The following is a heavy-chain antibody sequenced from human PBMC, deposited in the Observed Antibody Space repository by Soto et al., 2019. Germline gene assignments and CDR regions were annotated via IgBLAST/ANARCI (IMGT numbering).Heavy chain of an antibody. J-gene: IGHJ5*02. V-gene: IGHV4-4*02. CDR1: SGTISSSNW. CDR2: INQSGRP. D-gene: IGHD2-15*01. Sequence: QVQLQESGPGLVKPSGTLSLTCAVSSGTISSSNWWTWVRQPPGKGLEWIGEINQSGRPKYNPARRSRATISVAKSKSPFLLKLSSVTAADTAIYYCAGLGMVAAHREFDPWGQGTLVMVSS. CDR3: AGLGMVAAHREFDP.